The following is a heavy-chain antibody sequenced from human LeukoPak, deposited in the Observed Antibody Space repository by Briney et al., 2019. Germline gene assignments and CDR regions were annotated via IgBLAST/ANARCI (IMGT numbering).Heavy chain of an antibody. V-gene: IGHV3-33*01. D-gene: IGHD6-13*01. CDR2: IWDDGSNE. J-gene: IGHJ4*02. Sequence: PGGSLRLSCAASGFIFSSYGMHWVRQAPGKGLEWVAVIWDDGSNEYYADSVKGLFTISRDNSKNTLYLQMNRLRDEDTAVYYFARDQQQLASPLDYWGQGTLVTVSS. CDR1: GFIFSSYG. CDR3: ARDQQQLASPLDY.